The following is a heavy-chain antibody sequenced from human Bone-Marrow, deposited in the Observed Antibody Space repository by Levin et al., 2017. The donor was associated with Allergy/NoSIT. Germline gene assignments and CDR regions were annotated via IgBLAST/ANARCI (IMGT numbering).Heavy chain of an antibody. J-gene: IGHJ2*01. CDR3: ASDVYGWLRNKPYFDL. V-gene: IGHV4-59*11. CDR2: IFSIGNP. Sequence: SETLSLTCTVSGGSMSGHYWSWIRQPPGKGLEWMGYIFSIGNPDYNSSLKGRITISIDTSKSQLFLKLRSVTAADTAVYYCASDVYGWLRNKPYFDLWGCGTLVTVSS. D-gene: IGHD5-12*01. CDR1: GGSMSGHY.